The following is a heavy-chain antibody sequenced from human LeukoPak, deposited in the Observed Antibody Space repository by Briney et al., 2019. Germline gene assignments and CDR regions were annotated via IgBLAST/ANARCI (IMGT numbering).Heavy chain of an antibody. CDR1: GFTFSSYS. V-gene: IGHV4-59*01. CDR2: IYYSGST. Sequence: GSLRLSCAASGFTFSSYSMNWVHQAPGKGLEWIGYIYYSGSTNYNPSLKSRVTISVDTSKNQFSLKLSSVTAADTAVYYCARFGGKSEAYFDYWGQGTLVTVSS. J-gene: IGHJ4*02. CDR3: ARFGGKSEAYFDY. D-gene: IGHD3-16*01.